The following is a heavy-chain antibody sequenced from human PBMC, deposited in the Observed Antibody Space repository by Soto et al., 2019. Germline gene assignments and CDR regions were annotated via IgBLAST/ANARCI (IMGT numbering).Heavy chain of an antibody. CDR1: GGSISSGGYY. Sequence: QVQLQESGPGLVKPSQTLSLTCTVSGGSISSGGYYWSWIRQHPGKGLEWIGYIYYSGSTYYNPSLKSRVTISVDTSKNQFSLKLSSVTAADTAVYYCARVNLSITMVRHHGGDRTPVGGYFDYWGQGTLVTVSS. D-gene: IGHD3-10*01. J-gene: IGHJ4*02. V-gene: IGHV4-31*03. CDR2: IYYSGST. CDR3: ARVNLSITMVRHHGGDRTPVGGYFDY.